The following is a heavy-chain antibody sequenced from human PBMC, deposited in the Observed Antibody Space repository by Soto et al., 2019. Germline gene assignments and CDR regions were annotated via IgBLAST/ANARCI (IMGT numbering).Heavy chain of an antibody. CDR3: ARKKGYCSSASCYDYYYYGMDV. CDR1: GYTFTSYG. J-gene: IGHJ6*02. V-gene: IGHV1-18*01. CDR2: ISAYNGNT. Sequence: ASVEVSCKXSGYTFTSYGISWVRQAPGQGLEWMGWISAYNGNTNYAQKLQGRVTMTTDTSTSTAYMELRSLRSDDTAVYYCARKKGYCSSASCYDYYYYGMDVWGQGTTVTVSS. D-gene: IGHD2-2*01.